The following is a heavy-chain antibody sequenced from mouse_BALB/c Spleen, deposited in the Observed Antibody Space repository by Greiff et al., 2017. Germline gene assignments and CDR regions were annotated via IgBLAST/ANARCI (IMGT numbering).Heavy chain of an antibody. D-gene: IGHD1-3*01. Sequence: EVHLVESGGGLVKPGGSLKLSCAASGFTFSDYYMYWVRQTPEKRLEWVATISDGGSYTYYPDSVKGRFTISRDNAKNNLYLQMSSLKSEDTAMYYCAREGSSPWFAYWGQGTLVTVSA. CDR2: ISDGGSYT. V-gene: IGHV5-4*02. J-gene: IGHJ3*01. CDR1: GFTFSDYY. CDR3: AREGSSPWFAY.